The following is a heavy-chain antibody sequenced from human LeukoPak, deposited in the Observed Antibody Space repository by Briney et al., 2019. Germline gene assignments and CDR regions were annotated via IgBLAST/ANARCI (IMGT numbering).Heavy chain of an antibody. CDR2: IYYSGST. V-gene: IGHV4-59*08. J-gene: IGHJ4*02. CDR1: GGSISFYY. CDR3: ARHRWAAAHFDY. D-gene: IGHD6-6*01. Sequence: PSETLSLTCTVSGGSISFYYWSWIRQPPGKGLEWIGYIYYSGSTNYNPSLKSRITISVDTSKNQFSLNLSSVTAADTAVYYCARHRWAAAHFDYWGQGTLVTVSS.